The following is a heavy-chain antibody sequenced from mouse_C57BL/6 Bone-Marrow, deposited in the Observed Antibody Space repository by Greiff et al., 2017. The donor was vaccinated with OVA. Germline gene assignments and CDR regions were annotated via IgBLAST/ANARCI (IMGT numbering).Heavy chain of an antibody. CDR3: ARGDWDYFDY. CDR1: GYTFTDYY. J-gene: IGHJ2*01. V-gene: IGHV1-84*01. CDR2: IYPRSGNT. Sequence: VQRVESGPELVKPGASVKISCKASGYTFTDYYINWVKQRPGQGLEWIGWIYPRSGNTKYNEKFKGKATLTVDTSSSTAYMQLSSLTSEDSAVYFCARGDWDYFDYWGQGTTLTVSS. D-gene: IGHD4-1*01.